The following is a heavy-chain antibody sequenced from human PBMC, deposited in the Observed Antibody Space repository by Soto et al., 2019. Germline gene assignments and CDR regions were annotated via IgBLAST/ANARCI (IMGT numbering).Heavy chain of an antibody. Sequence: QVQLVQSGAEVKKPGSSVKVSCKASGGTFSSHVFNWVRQAPGQGLEWMALIWLDGRNEYYTDSVKGRFTISRDDSKNTVYLQMNSLRAEDTAVYYCARDLSGTIDYWGQGILVTVSS. D-gene: IGHD1-7*01. CDR3: ARDLSGTIDY. CDR1: GGTFSSHV. CDR2: IWLDGRNE. J-gene: IGHJ4*02. V-gene: IGHV3-33*01.